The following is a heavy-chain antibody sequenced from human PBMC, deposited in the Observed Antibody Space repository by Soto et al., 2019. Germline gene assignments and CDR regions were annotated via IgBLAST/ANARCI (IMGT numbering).Heavy chain of an antibody. Sequence: EVQLLESGGGLVQPGGSLRLSCAASGFTFSSYALSWVRQGPGKGLEWVSGIGASGAGTYYADPVKGRFTISRDNSKNTLHLQMNSLRAEDTAVYYCALRKTGSYFDFWGQGTLVTVSS. CDR3: ALRKTGSYFDF. CDR1: GFTFSSYA. J-gene: IGHJ4*02. CDR2: IGASGAGT. D-gene: IGHD1-26*01. V-gene: IGHV3-23*01.